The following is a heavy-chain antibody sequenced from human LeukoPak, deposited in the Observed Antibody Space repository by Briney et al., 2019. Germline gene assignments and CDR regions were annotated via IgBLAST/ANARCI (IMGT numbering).Heavy chain of an antibody. Sequence: ASVKVSCKASGYTFTSYGISWVRQAPGQGLELMGWISAYTGNTTYAQTLQGRVTMTTDTSTSTAYMKRRSLRSDDTAVYYCARDDYGPDYWGQGTLVTVSS. CDR2: ISAYTGNT. D-gene: IGHD4-17*01. V-gene: IGHV1-18*01. CDR3: ARDDYGPDY. J-gene: IGHJ4*02. CDR1: GYTFTSYG.